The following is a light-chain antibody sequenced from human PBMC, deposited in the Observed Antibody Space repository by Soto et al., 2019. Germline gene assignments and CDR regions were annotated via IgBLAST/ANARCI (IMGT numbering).Light chain of an antibody. J-gene: IGLJ7*01. CDR3: ATWDDSLNAAV. CDR1: TSNIAGNT. CDR2: IDD. Sequence: QSALTQPPSLSGTPGQRVTISCSGSTSNIAGNTVHWYQHLPETAPKLIIYIDDQRPSGVPDRFSGSKSGTSASLAISGLQSEDEADYYCATWDDSLNAAVFGGGTQLTVL. V-gene: IGLV1-44*01.